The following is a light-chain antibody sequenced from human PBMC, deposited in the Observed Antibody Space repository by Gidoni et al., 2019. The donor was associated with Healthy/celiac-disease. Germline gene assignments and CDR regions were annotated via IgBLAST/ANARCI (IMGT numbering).Light chain of an antibody. V-gene: IGLV1-51*01. J-gene: IGLJ3*02. CDR2: DNN. Sequence: QSVSTQPPSVSAAPGQKVPIACSGSSANIGNNYVSWYQQLPGTAPKLLIYDNNKRPSGIPDRFSGSKSGTSATLGITGLQTGDEADYYCGTWDSSLSAVFGGGTKLTVL. CDR3: GTWDSSLSAV. CDR1: SANIGNNY.